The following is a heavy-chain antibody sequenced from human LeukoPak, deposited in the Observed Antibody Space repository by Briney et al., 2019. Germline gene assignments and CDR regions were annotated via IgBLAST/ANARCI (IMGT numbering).Heavy chain of an antibody. CDR2: MNPNSGNT. CDR1: GYTFSSYD. V-gene: IGHV1-8*01. D-gene: IGHD2-2*01. J-gene: IGHJ3*02. CDR3: STYSQLLSDDAFDN. Sequence: GASVKVSCKASGYTFSSYDINWVRQATGQGLEWMGWMNPNSGNTGYAQKFKGSVTMTRNTSISTAYMQLSSLRSEDTAVYYCSTYSQLLSDDAFDNWGQGTMVTVSS.